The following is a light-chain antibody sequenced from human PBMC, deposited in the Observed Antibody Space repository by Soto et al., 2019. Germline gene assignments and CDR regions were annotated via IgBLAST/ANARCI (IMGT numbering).Light chain of an antibody. CDR2: KAS. V-gene: IGKV1-5*03. CDR1: RSINSW. CDR3: QQYAAYPLN. Sequence: DIQLTHSPSTLSSSVGDRVTITCRASRSINSWLAWYQQRPGKSSKLLVYKASSLESGVPSSFSCSGSGTEFTLNIRTQQPDDFATYYCQQYAAYPLNFGAGTQVEI. J-gene: IGKJ4*01.